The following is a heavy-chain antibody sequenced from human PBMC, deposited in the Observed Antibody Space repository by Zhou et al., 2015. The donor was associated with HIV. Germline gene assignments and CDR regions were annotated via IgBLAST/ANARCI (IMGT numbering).Heavy chain of an antibody. CDR1: GYSFSSYA. Sequence: QVQLVQSGAEVKKPGSSVKVSCKSSGYSFSSYAISWVRQAPGQGLEWMGSITPMFSIANYAQKFQGRVTVTADESTSTSYMELWSLTSDDSAVYYCAGGGVVAAPMDYWGQGTRVTVSS. CDR3: AGGGVVAAPMDY. CDR2: ITPMFSIA. V-gene: IGHV1-69*18. J-gene: IGHJ4*02. D-gene: IGHD2-15*01.